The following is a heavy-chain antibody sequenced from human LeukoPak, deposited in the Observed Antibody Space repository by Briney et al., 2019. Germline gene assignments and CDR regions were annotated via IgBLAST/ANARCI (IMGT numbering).Heavy chain of an antibody. D-gene: IGHD3-16*01. CDR3: ARGYGGIYYYYMDV. J-gene: IGHJ6*03. Sequence: PSETLSLTCTVSGGSISSSSYYWGWIRQPPGEGLEWIGSIYYSGSTYYNPSLKSRVTISVDTSKNQFSLKLSSVTAADTAVYYCARGYGGIYYYYMDVWGKGTTVTVSS. CDR1: GGSISSSSYY. CDR2: IYYSGST. V-gene: IGHV4-39*07.